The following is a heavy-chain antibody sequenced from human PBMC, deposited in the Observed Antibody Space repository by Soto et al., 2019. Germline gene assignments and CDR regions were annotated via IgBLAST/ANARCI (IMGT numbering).Heavy chain of an antibody. V-gene: IGHV3-23*01. D-gene: IGHD6-6*01. CDR2: ISGSGGST. CDR1: GNTFRSCW. CDR3: AKFLFKYRRASEFRYW. Sequence: GNTFRSCWMRCHCQNTGKGLEWVSAISGSGGSTYYADSVKGRFTISRDNSKNTLYLQMNSLRAEDTAVYYCAKFLFKYRRASEFRYW. J-gene: IGHJ2*01.